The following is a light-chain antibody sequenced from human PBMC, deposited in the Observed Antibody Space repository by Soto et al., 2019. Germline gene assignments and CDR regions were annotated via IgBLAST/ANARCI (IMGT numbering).Light chain of an antibody. V-gene: IGLV2-14*01. Sequence: QSALTQPASVSASPGQSITISCTGSSSDVGAYNYVSWYLQHPGKAPKLLIYGVGNRPSGVSARFSGSKSGDTASLTISGLQAEDEADYYCSSYAHGSIYVFGTGTKLTVL. CDR1: SSDVGAYNY. CDR2: GVG. CDR3: SSYAHGSIYV. J-gene: IGLJ1*01.